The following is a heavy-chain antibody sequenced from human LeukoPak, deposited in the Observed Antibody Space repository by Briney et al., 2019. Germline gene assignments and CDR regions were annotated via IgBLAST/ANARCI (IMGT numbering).Heavy chain of an antibody. V-gene: IGHV4-34*01. Sequence: PSETLSLTCAVYGGSFSGYYWSWIRQPPGEGLEWIGEINHSGSTNYNPSLKSRVTISVDTSKNQFSLKLSSVTAADTAVYYCARDGYGYSPFDYWGQGTLVTVSS. CDR3: ARDGYGYSPFDY. CDR1: GGSFSGYY. CDR2: INHSGST. D-gene: IGHD5-18*01. J-gene: IGHJ4*02.